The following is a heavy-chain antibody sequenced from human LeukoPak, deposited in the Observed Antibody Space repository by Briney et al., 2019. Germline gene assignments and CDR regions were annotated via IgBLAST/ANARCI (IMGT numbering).Heavy chain of an antibody. D-gene: IGHD5-18*01. V-gene: IGHV4-34*01. CDR2: INHSGST. Sequence: SETLSLTCAVYGGSFSGYYWSWVRQPPGKGLEWIGEINHSGSTNYNPSLKSRVTISVDTSKNQFSLKLSSVTAADTAVYYCARGGYAVDYWGQGTLVTVSS. CDR1: GGSFSGYY. J-gene: IGHJ4*02. CDR3: ARGGYAVDY.